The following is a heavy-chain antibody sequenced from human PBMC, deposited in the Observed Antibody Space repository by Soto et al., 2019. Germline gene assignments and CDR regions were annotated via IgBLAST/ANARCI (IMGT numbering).Heavy chain of an antibody. CDR1: GFTFSTYG. CDR3: VRVFDTYYFDS. J-gene: IGHJ4*02. Sequence: QVQLVESGGGVVQPGRSLRLSCAASGFTFSTYGMHWVRQAPGKGLECVAVIWFDGSNKYYADSVKGRFTISRDNSKNTLYLQMNSLRAEDTAVYYCVRVFDTYYFDSWGQGTLVTVSS. CDR2: IWFDGSNK. V-gene: IGHV3-33*01. D-gene: IGHD3-9*01.